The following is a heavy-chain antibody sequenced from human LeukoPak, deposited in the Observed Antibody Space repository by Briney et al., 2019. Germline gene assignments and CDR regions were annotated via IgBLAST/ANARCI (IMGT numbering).Heavy chain of an antibody. Sequence: SETLSLTCTVSGGSISSSSYYWAWIRQPPGKGLEWIGSIYYRGNTYYNPSLHSRVTILVDTSKNQFSLKLSSVAAADTAVYYCARDEGSSGYPFDYWGQGTLVTVSS. D-gene: IGHD3-22*01. V-gene: IGHV4-39*07. J-gene: IGHJ4*02. CDR2: IYYRGNT. CDR3: ARDEGSSGYPFDY. CDR1: GGSISSSSYY.